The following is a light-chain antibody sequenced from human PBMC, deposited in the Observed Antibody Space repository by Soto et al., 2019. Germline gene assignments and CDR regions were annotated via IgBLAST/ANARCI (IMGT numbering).Light chain of an antibody. Sequence: QSVLTQPPSASGTPGQRVTISCSGSSSNIGSNTVNWYQQLPGTAPKLLIYSNNQRPSGVPDRFSGSKSRTSASLAISGLQSEDEADYYWAAWDDSLNGFYVFGTGTKLTVL. V-gene: IGLV1-44*01. CDR3: AAWDDSLNGFYV. J-gene: IGLJ1*01. CDR1: SSNIGSNT. CDR2: SNN.